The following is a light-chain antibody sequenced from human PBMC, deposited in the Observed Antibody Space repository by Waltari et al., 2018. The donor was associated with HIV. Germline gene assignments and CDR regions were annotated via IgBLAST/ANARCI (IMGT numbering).Light chain of an antibody. V-gene: IGLV2-11*01. CDR3: CSYAGSYPVV. CDR1: SSDVGVYNF. J-gene: IGLJ2*01. Sequence: QSALTQPRSVSGSPGQSVTISCPGTSSDVGVYNFVSWYQTHPGKAPKLIIYDVSKRPSGFPDRFSGSKSGNTASLTISGLQAEDEADYYCCSYAGSYPVVFGGGTKLTVL. CDR2: DVS.